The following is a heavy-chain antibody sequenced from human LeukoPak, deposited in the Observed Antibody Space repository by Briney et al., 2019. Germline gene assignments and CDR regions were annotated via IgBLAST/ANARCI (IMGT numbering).Heavy chain of an antibody. CDR3: GRLGGDAYFYYYYYYMDV. D-gene: IGHD1-26*01. J-gene: IGHJ6*03. V-gene: IGHV4-39*01. Sequence: PSETLSLTCTVSGGSTGSSSYYWGWIRQPPGKGLEWIGSIYYSGSTNYNPSLKRRVTISVDTSKNQFSLKLSSVTAADTAVYYCGRLGGDAYFYYYYYYMDVWGKGTTVTVSS. CDR1: GGSTGSSSYY. CDR2: IYYSGST.